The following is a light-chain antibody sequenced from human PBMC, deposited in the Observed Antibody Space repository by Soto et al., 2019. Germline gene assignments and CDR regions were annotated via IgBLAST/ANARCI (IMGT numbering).Light chain of an antibody. CDR1: QSIGAY. V-gene: IGKV1-39*01. CDR3: QHSYTTPYT. Sequence: DIQMTQSPSSLSASVGDRVTFTCRASQSIGAYLNWYQHQPGKAPQLLIYAASNLQSGVPSRSSDSGSGTDFSLSITSVECADFVTFYCQHSYTTPYTFGQGTNVEIK. CDR2: AAS. J-gene: IGKJ2*01.